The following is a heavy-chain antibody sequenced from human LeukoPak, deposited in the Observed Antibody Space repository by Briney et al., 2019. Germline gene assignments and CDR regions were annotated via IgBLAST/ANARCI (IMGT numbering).Heavy chain of an antibody. D-gene: IGHD4-17*01. CDR3: ARHPMTTVTRTPYNWFDP. CDR1: GGSISSGGYY. V-gene: IGHV4-31*03. J-gene: IGHJ5*02. Sequence: PSQTLSLTCTVSGGSISSGGYYWSWIRQHPGKGPEWIGYIYYGGSTYYNPSLKSRVTISVDTSKNQFSLKLSSVTAADTAVYYCARHPMTTVTRTPYNWFDPWGQGTLVTVSS. CDR2: IYYGGST.